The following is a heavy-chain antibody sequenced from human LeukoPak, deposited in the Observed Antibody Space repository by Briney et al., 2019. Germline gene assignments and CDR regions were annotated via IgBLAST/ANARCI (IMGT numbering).Heavy chain of an antibody. CDR2: ISAYNGNT. J-gene: IGHJ4*02. CDR3: ARDGGYCSSTSCYLRD. CDR1: GYTFTSYG. D-gene: IGHD2-2*01. V-gene: IGHV1-18*01. Sequence: EASVKVSCKASGYTFTSYGISWVRQAPGQGLEWMGWISAYNGNTNYAQKFQGRVTMTRDTSISTAYMELSRLRSDDTAVYYCARDGGYCSSTSCYLRDWGQGTLVTVSS.